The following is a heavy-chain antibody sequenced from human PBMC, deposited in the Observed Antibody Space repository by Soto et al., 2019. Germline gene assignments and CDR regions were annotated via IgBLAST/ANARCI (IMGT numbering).Heavy chain of an antibody. CDR1: GFTFSSYS. D-gene: IGHD6-6*01. CDR3: AREPKYSSSWGDYYYYYGMDV. Sequence: GGSLRLSCAASGFTFSSYSMNWVRQAPGKGLEWVSSISSSSSYIYYADSVKGRFTISRDNAKNSLYLQMNSLRAEDTAVYHCAREPKYSSSWGDYYYYYGMDVWGQGTTVTVSS. V-gene: IGHV3-21*01. CDR2: ISSSSSYI. J-gene: IGHJ6*02.